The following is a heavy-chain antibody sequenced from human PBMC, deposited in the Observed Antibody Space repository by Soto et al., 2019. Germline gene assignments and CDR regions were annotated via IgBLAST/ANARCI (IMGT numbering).Heavy chain of an antibody. V-gene: IGHV4-34*01. D-gene: IGHD3-22*01. CDR1: GASISSGYY. CDR2: INHSGST. CDR3: ANYFDRADGMDV. Sequence: SETLSLTCTVSGASISSGYYWSWVRQPPGKGLEWIGEINHSGSTNFNPSLKSRVTISLDTSKNQFSLKLSSVTAADTAVYFCANYFDRADGMDVWGQGTPVTVSS. J-gene: IGHJ6*02.